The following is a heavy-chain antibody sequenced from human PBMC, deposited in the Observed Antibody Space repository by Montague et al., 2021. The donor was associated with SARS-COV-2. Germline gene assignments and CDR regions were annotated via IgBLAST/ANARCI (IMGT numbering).Heavy chain of an antibody. J-gene: IGHJ4*02. Sequence: SETLSLTCTVSDGSAISTYPHWHWVRQSPGRGLEWIGGYLFHIDTADYTASLRSRVTISVDTSKNQFSLKLTSVTAADTAVYYCTRGIDSYKTGYWGQGIQVTVSS. D-gene: IGHD6-13*01. V-gene: IGHV4-61*01. CDR3: TRGIDSYKTGY. CDR2: LFHIDTA. CDR1: DGSAISTYPH.